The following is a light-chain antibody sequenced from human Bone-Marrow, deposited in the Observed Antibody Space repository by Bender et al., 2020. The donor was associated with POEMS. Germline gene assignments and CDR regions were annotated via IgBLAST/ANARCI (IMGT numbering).Light chain of an antibody. CDR2: INN. Sequence: QSVLTQPPSASGTPGQRVTISCSGSSSNIGTNPVNWYQQLPGTAPKLLIYINNQRPSGVPDRFSGSKSGTSASLAVSGLQAEDEADYYYDTWEDSMNGWVFGGGTKLTVL. J-gene: IGLJ3*02. CDR3: DTWEDSMNGWV. V-gene: IGLV1-44*01. CDR1: SSNIGTNP.